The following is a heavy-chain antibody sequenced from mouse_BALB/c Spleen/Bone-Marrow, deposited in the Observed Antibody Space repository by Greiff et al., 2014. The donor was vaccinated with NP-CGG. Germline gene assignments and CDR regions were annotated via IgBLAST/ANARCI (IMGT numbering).Heavy chain of an antibody. CDR3: ATLARTNFDY. CDR1: GYTFSNYW. J-gene: IGHJ2*02. Sequence: VQLQQSGTVLARPGAAVRMSCKASGYTFSNYWMHWVKQRPGQGLEWIGNIYPGNSDTTYNQKFKGKAKLTAVTSTSTAYMNLSSLANEDSAVYYYATLARTNFDYWGQGTSLTVSS. CDR2: IYPGNSDT. V-gene: IGHV1-5*01.